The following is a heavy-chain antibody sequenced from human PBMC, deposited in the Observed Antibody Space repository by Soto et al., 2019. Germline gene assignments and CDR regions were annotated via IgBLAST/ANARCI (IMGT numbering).Heavy chain of an antibody. CDR3: ARDQAAGTDY. CDR2: IWYDGSNK. Sequence: GGSLRLSCAASGFTFSSYGMHWVRQAPGKGLEWMAVIWYDGSNKYYADSVKGRFTISRDNSKNTLYLQMNSLRAEDTAVYYCARDQAAGTDYWGQGTLVTVSS. CDR1: GFTFSSYG. J-gene: IGHJ4*02. V-gene: IGHV3-33*08. D-gene: IGHD6-13*01.